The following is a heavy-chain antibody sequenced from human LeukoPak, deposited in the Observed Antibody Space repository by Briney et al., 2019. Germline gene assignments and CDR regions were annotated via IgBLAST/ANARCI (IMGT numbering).Heavy chain of an antibody. Sequence: SQTLSLTCTVSGVSISSGSYYWSWIRQPAGKGLEWIGRIYTRGSTNYNPSLKSRVTISVDTSKNQFSLKLSSVTAADTAVYYCAREVPYTLEVDYWGQGTLVTVSS. CDR2: IYTRGST. D-gene: IGHD5-18*01. CDR1: GVSISSGSYY. J-gene: IGHJ4*02. CDR3: AREVPYTLEVDY. V-gene: IGHV4-61*02.